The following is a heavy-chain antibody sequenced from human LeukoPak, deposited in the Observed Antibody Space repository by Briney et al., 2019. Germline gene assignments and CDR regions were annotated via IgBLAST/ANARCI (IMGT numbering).Heavy chain of an antibody. Sequence: GGALRLSCAASGFSFGRHWMNWVRQAPGKGLEWVANIRQDGSEKNYVDSVKGRFTISRDNAKNSLFLQMDSLRAEDTAVYYCAGGAGWLIDYWGQGTLVTVSS. CDR2: IRQDGSEK. V-gene: IGHV3-7*03. J-gene: IGHJ4*02. D-gene: IGHD3-16*01. CDR1: GFSFGRHW. CDR3: AGGAGWLIDY.